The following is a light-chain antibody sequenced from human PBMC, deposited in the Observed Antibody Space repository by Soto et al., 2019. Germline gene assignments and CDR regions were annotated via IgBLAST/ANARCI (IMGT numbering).Light chain of an antibody. J-gene: IGLJ2*01. Sequence: QSVLTQPPSASGTPGQTVTISCSGSSSNIGSNSVNWFQHLPGAVPKLLISSNHQRPSGVPDRFSGSKSGTSASLAISGLQTEDEADYYCSAWDDSLVVVFGGGTKLTVL. CDR3: SAWDDSLVVV. CDR1: SSNIGSNS. V-gene: IGLV1-44*01. CDR2: SNH.